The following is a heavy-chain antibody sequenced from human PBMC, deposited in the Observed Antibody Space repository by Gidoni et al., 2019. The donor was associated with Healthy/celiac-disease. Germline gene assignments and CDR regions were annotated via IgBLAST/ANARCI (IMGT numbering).Heavy chain of an antibody. V-gene: IGHV3-11*01. Sequence: QEQLVESGGGLVKPGGSLRLSCAASGFTFRDYYMSWIRQAPGKGLEWVSYISSSGSTISYADSVKGRFTISRDNAKNSLYLQMNSLRAEDTDVYYCASGLVDGDYVQGSSGWFDPWGQGTLVTVSS. J-gene: IGHJ5*02. CDR1: GFTFRDYY. CDR3: ASGLVDGDYVQGSSGWFDP. D-gene: IGHD4-17*01. CDR2: ISSSGSTI.